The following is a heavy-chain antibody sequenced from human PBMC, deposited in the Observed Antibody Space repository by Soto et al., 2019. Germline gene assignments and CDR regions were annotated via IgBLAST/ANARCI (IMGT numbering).Heavy chain of an antibody. V-gene: IGHV3-7*01. Sequence: GGSLRLSCAASGFTFSSYWMSWVRQAQGKGLEWVANIKQDGSEKYYVDSVKGRFTISRDNAKNSLYLQMNSLRAEDTAVYYSARGPREGSLYHDLWSGYSESFGMDVWGQGTTVTVSS. J-gene: IGHJ6*02. CDR3: ARGPREGSLYHDLWSGYSESFGMDV. CDR1: GFTFSSYW. D-gene: IGHD3-3*01. CDR2: IKQDGSEK.